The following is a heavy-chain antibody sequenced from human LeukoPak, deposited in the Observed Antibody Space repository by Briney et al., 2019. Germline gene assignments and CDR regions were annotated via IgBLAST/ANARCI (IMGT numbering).Heavy chain of an antibody. CDR3: ARDLQVRSSGWDWYFDL. J-gene: IGHJ2*01. CDR1: GFTFSSYS. D-gene: IGHD6-19*01. Sequence: GGSLRLSCAASGFTFSSYSMNWVRQAPGKGLEWVSYISSSSSTIYYADSVKGRFTISRDNAKNSLYLQMNSLRAEDTAVYYCARDLQVRSSGWDWYFDLWGRGTLVTVSS. CDR2: ISSSSSTI. V-gene: IGHV3-48*01.